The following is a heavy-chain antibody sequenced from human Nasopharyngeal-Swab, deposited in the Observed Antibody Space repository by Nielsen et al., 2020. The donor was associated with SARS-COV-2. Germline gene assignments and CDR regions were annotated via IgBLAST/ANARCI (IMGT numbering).Heavy chain of an antibody. D-gene: IGHD4-17*01. CDR2: IYPVDSDT. V-gene: IGHV5-51*01. J-gene: IGHJ6*02. Sequence: GESLKISFKTSGSNFANYWIGWVRQMPGKGLEWMGIIYPVDSDTRYSPSFQGQVTISADKSISTAYLQWSSLKASDTAMYYCARHIYGDYGYGMDVWGQGTTVTVSS. CDR1: GSNFANYW. CDR3: ARHIYGDYGYGMDV.